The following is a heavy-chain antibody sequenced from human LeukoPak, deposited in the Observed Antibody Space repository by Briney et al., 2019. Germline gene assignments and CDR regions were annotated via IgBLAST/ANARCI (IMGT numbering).Heavy chain of an antibody. J-gene: IGHJ4*02. CDR3: ARDRWNFDY. CDR1: GFTFSSYA. D-gene: IGHD4-23*01. Sequence: PGGSLRLSCAASGFTFSSYAMSWVRQAPGKGLEWVSAISGSGGSTYYADSAKGRFTISRDNAKNTLYLQMNSLRAEDTAVYYCARDRWNFDYWGQGTLVTVSS. V-gene: IGHV3-23*01. CDR2: ISGSGGST.